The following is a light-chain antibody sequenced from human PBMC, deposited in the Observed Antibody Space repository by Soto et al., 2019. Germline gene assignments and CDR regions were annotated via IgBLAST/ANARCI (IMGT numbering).Light chain of an antibody. CDR3: QSADSSGGFRGV. CDR1: ALPKQY. V-gene: IGLV3-25*02. CDR2: KDS. J-gene: IGLJ1*01. Sequence: YELTQPPSVSVSPGQTARITCSGDALPKQYAYWYQQKPGQAPVLVIYKDSGRPSGIPERFSGSSSGTTVTLTISGVQAEDEADYYCQSADSSGGFRGVFGAGTKVTVL.